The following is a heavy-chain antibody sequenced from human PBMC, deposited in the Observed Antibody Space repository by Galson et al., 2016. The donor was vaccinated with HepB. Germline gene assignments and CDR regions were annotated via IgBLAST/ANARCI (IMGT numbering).Heavy chain of an antibody. CDR1: GYIFTSYG. Sequence: SCKASGYIFTSYGISWVRQAPGQGLEWMGWISAYNGDTNYAQKLQGRVTMTTDTSTGTAYMELRSLRSDDTAVYFCARVDVVELGATPNWFDPWGQGTLVIVSS. D-gene: IGHD2-15*01. V-gene: IGHV1-18*01. J-gene: IGHJ5*02. CDR2: ISAYNGDT. CDR3: ARVDVVELGATPNWFDP.